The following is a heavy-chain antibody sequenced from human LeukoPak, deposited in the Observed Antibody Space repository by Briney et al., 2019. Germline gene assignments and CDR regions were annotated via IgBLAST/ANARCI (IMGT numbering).Heavy chain of an antibody. Sequence: ASVKVSCKASGYTFTSYGISWVRQAPGQGLEWMGWIHPNGRDTKYAQKFQGRMTMTTDTSITTAYMELNRVTSDDTAIYYCSGHYGPGPVWGQGTLVTVSS. CDR2: IHPNGRDT. CDR1: GYTFTSYG. CDR3: SGHYGPGPV. D-gene: IGHD3-10*01. V-gene: IGHV1-18*01. J-gene: IGHJ4*02.